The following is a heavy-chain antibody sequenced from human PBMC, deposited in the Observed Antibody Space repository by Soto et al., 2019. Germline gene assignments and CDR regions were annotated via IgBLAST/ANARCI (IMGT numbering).Heavy chain of an antibody. Sequence: QITLKESGPTLVKPTQTLTLTCSFSGFSLTTSGVGVGWIRQPPGKALEWLALIYWDDDKRYSPSLKSRLTITKDTSKNQVVLTMTNMDPVDTATYYCAHPIHGIAAAATPFDYWGQGTLVTVSS. CDR1: GFSLTTSGVG. D-gene: IGHD6-13*01. J-gene: IGHJ4*02. V-gene: IGHV2-5*02. CDR2: IYWDDDK. CDR3: AHPIHGIAAAATPFDY.